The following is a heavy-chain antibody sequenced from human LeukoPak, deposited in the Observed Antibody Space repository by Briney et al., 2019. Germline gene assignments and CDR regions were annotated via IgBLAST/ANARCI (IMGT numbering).Heavy chain of an antibody. CDR2: IYYTGNT. Sequence: SETLFLTCTVSGVSISTRTYYWAWIRQPPGKGLEWIGSIYYTGNTNYNPSLKSRVTISVDTSKNQFSLKVTSVTAADTAVYYCARQGDTSSWYNWFDPWGQGTLVTVST. CDR1: GVSISTRTYY. CDR3: ARQGDTSSWYNWFDP. D-gene: IGHD6-13*01. J-gene: IGHJ5*02. V-gene: IGHV4-39*01.